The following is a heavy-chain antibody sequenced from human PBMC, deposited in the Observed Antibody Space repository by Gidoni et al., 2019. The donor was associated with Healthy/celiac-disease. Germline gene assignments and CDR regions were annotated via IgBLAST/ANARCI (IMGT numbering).Heavy chain of an antibody. Sequence: QVQLQESGPGLVKPSQTLSLTCTVSGGSISSGAYYWSWIRQPPGKGLEWIGYIYYSGSTYYNPSLKSRVTISVDTSKNQFSLKLSSVTAADTAVYYCARGNDSSGYSYYYYMDVWGKGTTVTVSS. V-gene: IGHV4-30-4*01. CDR2: IYYSGST. D-gene: IGHD3-22*01. CDR3: ARGNDSSGYSYYYYMDV. J-gene: IGHJ6*03. CDR1: GGSISSGAYY.